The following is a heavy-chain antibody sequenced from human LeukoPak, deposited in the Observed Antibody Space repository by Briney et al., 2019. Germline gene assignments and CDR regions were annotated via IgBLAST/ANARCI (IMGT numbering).Heavy chain of an antibody. D-gene: IGHD3-10*01. Sequence: PGGSLRLSCAASGFTFSSYAMSWVRQAPGKGLEWVSAISGSGGSTYYADSVKGRFTISRDNSKNTLYLQMNSLRAEDTAVYYCAKSPSVWFGDLRPDVFDYWGQGTLVTVSS. CDR1: GFTFSSYA. J-gene: IGHJ4*02. V-gene: IGHV3-23*01. CDR3: AKSPSVWFGDLRPDVFDY. CDR2: ISGSGGST.